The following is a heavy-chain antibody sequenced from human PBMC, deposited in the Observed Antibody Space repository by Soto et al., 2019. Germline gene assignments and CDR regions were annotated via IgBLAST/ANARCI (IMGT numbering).Heavy chain of an antibody. Sequence: PGESLKISCEGSGYNFNTYWIGWVRQMPGKGLEWMALIYPGDSDTRYSPSFEGQVTLSVDRSISTAYLQWSSLKASDTAMYYCARPPLGDSPEGMDAFDIWGQGTMVTVSS. V-gene: IGHV5-51*01. D-gene: IGHD3-10*01. CDR2: IYPGDSDT. CDR1: GYNFNTYW. J-gene: IGHJ3*02. CDR3: ARPPLGDSPEGMDAFDI.